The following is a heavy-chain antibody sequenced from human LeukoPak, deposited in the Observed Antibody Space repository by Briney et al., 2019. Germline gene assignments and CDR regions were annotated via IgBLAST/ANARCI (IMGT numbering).Heavy chain of an antibody. CDR1: GGSFSGYY. V-gene: IGHV4-4*09. D-gene: IGHD6-6*01. CDR3: ARRVAARYYYMDV. Sequence: PSETLSLTCAVYGGSFSGYYWSWIRQPPGKGLEWIGYIYTSGSTNYNPSLKSRVTISVDTSKNQFSLKLSSVTAADTAVYYCARRVAARYYYMDVWGKGTTVTVSS. J-gene: IGHJ6*03. CDR2: IYTSGST.